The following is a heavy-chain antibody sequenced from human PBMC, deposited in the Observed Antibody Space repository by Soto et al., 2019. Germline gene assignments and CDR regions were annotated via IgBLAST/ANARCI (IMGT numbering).Heavy chain of an antibody. V-gene: IGHV3-49*04. J-gene: IGHJ4*02. CDR2: TRSKTLGTT. Sequence: PGGSRRLSCTASGFTLGNSAMSWGRQAPGKGWEGGGFTRSKTLGTTEYAASVEGRFTISRGDSERTAYLQMNSRKKKETGVNVYTSVLESSSYGLDYWGQGTLVTVSS. D-gene: IGHD3-3*01. CDR1: GFTLGNSA. CDR3: TSVLESSSYGLDY.